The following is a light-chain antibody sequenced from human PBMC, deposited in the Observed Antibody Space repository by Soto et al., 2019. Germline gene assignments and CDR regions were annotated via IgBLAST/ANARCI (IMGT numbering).Light chain of an antibody. V-gene: IGKV1-39*01. CDR2: AAS. J-gene: IGKJ2*01. Sequence: DIQMTQSPSSLSASVGDRVTITCRASQSISSYLNWNQQKPGKAPKLLIYAASSLQSGVPSRFSGSGSGTEFTLTISSLQPEDFATYYCQQSYSTPHTCGQGTKLEIK. CDR3: QQSYSTPHT. CDR1: QSISSY.